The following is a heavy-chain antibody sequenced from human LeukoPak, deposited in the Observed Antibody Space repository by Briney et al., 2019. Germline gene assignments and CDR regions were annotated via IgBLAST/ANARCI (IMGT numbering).Heavy chain of an antibody. D-gene: IGHD2-2*01. Sequence: SETLSLTCTVSGGSISIYYWSWIRQPPGEGLEWIGYIYYSGSTTYNPSPKSRVTISVDTSKNQFSLKLSSVTAAGTAVYYCARHKLLSPSDYWGQGTLVTVSS. CDR3: ARHKLLSPSDY. J-gene: IGHJ4*02. CDR2: IYYSGST. V-gene: IGHV4-59*01. CDR1: GGSISIYY.